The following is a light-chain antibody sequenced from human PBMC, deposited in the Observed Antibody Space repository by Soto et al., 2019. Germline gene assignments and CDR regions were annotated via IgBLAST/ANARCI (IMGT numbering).Light chain of an antibody. CDR3: QSYDSSLSGHYV. J-gene: IGLJ1*01. V-gene: IGLV1-40*01. CDR2: GNS. Sequence: QSVLTQPPSVSGSPGQRVTISCTGSSSNIGAGYDVHWYQQLPGTAPKLLIYGNSNRPSGVPDRFSGSKSGTSASLAITGRQAEDEDDYYCQSYDSSLSGHYVFGTGTKLTVL. CDR1: SSNIGAGYD.